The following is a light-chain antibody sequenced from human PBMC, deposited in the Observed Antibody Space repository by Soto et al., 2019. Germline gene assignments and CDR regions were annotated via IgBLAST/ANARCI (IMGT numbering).Light chain of an antibody. V-gene: IGLV1-51*01. CDR2: DNN. CDR1: SSNIGDNY. CDR3: GTWDSSLNAYV. Sequence: QSVLTQPPSASGSPRHRVTVSFSVISSNIGDNYVSWYQQLPGTAPKLLIYDNNRRPSEIPDRFSGSKSGSSGTLGITGLQTGDEADYYCGTWDSSLNAYVFGTGTKVTVL. J-gene: IGLJ1*01.